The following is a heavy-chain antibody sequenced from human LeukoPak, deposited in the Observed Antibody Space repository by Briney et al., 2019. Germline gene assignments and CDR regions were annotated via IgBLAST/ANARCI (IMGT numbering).Heavy chain of an antibody. CDR3: AREVVPNGMDV. D-gene: IGHD2-2*01. V-gene: IGHV1-18*01. CDR2: ISAYNGNT. Sequence: ASVKVSCKASGGTFSSYAISWVRQAPGQGLEWMGWISAYNGNTNYAQKLQGRVTMTTDTSTSTAYMELRSLRSDDTAVYYCAREVVPNGMDVWGQGTTVTVSS. CDR1: GGTFSSYA. J-gene: IGHJ6*02.